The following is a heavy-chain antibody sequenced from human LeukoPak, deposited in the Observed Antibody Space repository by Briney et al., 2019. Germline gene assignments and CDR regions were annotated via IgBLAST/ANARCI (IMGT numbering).Heavy chain of an antibody. CDR2: VSISGDNT. CDR3: ARGRGRNPSGYYYYMDV. Sequence: GGSLRLSCAASGFNFNNYGMSWVRQAPEKGLEWVSSVSISGDNTYYSDSVKGRFTISRDNSKDTLDLLMSSLRADDTAVYYCARGRGRNPSGYYYYMDVWGKGTTVTVSS. J-gene: IGHJ6*03. V-gene: IGHV3-23*01. CDR1: GFNFNNYG. D-gene: IGHD2-15*01.